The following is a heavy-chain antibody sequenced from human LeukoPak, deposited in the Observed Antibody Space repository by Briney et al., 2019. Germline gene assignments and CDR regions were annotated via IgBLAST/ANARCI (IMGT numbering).Heavy chain of an antibody. CDR1: GFTFSSYG. CDR2: IWYDGSNK. Sequence: GGSLRLSCAASGFTFSSYGMHWVRQAPGKGLEWVAVIWYDGSNKYYADSVKGRFTISRDNSKNTLYLQMNSLRAEDTAVYYRARRYCSSTSCQKIRAYYFDYWGQGTLVTVSS. D-gene: IGHD2-2*01. J-gene: IGHJ4*02. V-gene: IGHV3-33*01. CDR3: ARRYCSSTSCQKIRAYYFDY.